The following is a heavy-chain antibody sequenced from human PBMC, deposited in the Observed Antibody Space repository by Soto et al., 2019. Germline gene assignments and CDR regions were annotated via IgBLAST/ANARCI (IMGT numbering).Heavy chain of an antibody. Sequence: EVQVGESGGGLVQPGGSLRLSCAVSGFRVSSRYMSWVRQAPGKGLEWVSIIYRDGSTYYADSVKGRFTISRDNSRNTLNLQMNSLRAEDTAVYYCVYLLGGGFDPWGRGTLVTVSS. V-gene: IGHV3-66*01. J-gene: IGHJ5*02. D-gene: IGHD3-16*01. CDR3: VYLLGGGFDP. CDR1: GFRVSSRY. CDR2: IYRDGST.